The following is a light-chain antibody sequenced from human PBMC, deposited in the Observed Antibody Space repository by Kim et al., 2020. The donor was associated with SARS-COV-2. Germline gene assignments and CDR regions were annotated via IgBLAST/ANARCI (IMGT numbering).Light chain of an antibody. CDR3: QHYNNWWT. CDR1: QSVSSN. CDR2: GAS. V-gene: IGKV3-15*01. Sequence: IVMTQSPATLSVSPGERATLSCRASQSVSSNLAWYQQNPGQAPRLLVYGASTRATGIPARFSGSGSGTEFTLTISSLQSEDFAVYYCQHYNNWWTFGQGTKVDIK. J-gene: IGKJ1*01.